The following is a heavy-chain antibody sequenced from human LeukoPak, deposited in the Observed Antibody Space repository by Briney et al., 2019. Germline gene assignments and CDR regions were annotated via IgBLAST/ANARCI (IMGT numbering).Heavy chain of an antibody. J-gene: IGHJ4*02. Sequence: GASVKVSCKASGYTFTGYYMHWVRQAPGQGLEWMGWINPNSGGTNYAQKFQGRVTMTRDTSISTAYMELSRLRSDDTAVYYCARDQDSVVVGAKPIDSWGQGTLVAVSS. CDR2: INPNSGGT. CDR3: ARDQDSVVVGAKPIDS. CDR1: GYTFTGYY. D-gene: IGHD1-26*01. V-gene: IGHV1-2*02.